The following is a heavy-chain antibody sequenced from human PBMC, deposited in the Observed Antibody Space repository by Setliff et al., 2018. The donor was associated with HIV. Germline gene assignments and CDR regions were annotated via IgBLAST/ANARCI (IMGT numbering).Heavy chain of an antibody. V-gene: IGHV4-4*07. CDR1: GYSISSGYY. CDR3: ARVSSTYWYSILRNYYYHMDV. Sequence: SETLSLTCTVSGYSISSGYYWSWIRQPAGKGLEWIGHIYISGSTNYNPSFNSRVTMSVDTSKNQFSLRLTSVTAADTAVYYCARVSSTYWYSILRNYYYHMDVWGKGTTVTVSS. J-gene: IGHJ6*03. D-gene: IGHD2-8*02. CDR2: IYISGST.